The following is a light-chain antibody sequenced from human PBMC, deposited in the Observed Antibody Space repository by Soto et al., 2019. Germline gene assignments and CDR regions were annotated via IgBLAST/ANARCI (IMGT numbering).Light chain of an antibody. Sequence: TPSPGTLSLSPGERATLSCRASQSVSSSYLAWYQQKPGQAPRLLIYGASSRATGIPDRFSGSGSGTDFTLTISRLEPEDFAVYYCQQYGNSPITFGQGTRLEIK. V-gene: IGKV3-20*01. CDR1: QSVSSSY. CDR2: GAS. J-gene: IGKJ5*01. CDR3: QQYGNSPIT.